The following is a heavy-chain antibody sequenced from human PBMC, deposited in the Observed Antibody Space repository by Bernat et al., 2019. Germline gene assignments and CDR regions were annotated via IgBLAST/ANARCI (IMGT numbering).Heavy chain of an antibody. CDR3: AREGGSCYSLDY. D-gene: IGHD3-22*01. V-gene: IGHV3-7*03. J-gene: IGHJ4*02. CDR2: INQDGSEK. Sequence: EVQLVESGGGLVQPGGCLRLSCGVSGITFSNYWMSWVRQAPGKGLEWVANINQDGSEKNHADSVKGRFTISRDNAKNSLYVKMNSLRAEDTAVYYCAREGGSCYSLDYWGQGALVTVSS. CDR1: GITFSNYW.